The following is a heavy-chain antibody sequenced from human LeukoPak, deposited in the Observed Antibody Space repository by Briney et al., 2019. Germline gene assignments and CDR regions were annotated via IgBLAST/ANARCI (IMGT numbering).Heavy chain of an antibody. Sequence: GGSLRHSCAASGFTVSSNYMSWVRQAPGKGLEWVSVIYSGGSTYYADSVKGRFTISRDNSKNTLYLQMNSLRAEDTAVYYCARDWATTYYYDSSGYREHDAFDIWGQGTMVTVSS. J-gene: IGHJ3*02. CDR2: IYSGGST. D-gene: IGHD3-22*01. CDR1: GFTVSSNY. CDR3: ARDWATTYYYDSSGYREHDAFDI. V-gene: IGHV3-66*01.